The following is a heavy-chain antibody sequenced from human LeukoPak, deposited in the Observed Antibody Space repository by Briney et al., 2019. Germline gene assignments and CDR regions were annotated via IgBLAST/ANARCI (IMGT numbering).Heavy chain of an antibody. Sequence: GGSLRLSCAASGFNFDDYVMTWVRQAPGKGLEWVSGINWNGGSRGYADSVKGRFTISRDNAKNSLYLQMNSLRAEDTAVYSCAKVRRSITVVRDAFDIWGQGTMVTVSS. J-gene: IGHJ3*02. CDR2: INWNGGSR. CDR3: AKVRRSITVVRDAFDI. D-gene: IGHD3-10*01. CDR1: GFNFDDYV. V-gene: IGHV3-20*04.